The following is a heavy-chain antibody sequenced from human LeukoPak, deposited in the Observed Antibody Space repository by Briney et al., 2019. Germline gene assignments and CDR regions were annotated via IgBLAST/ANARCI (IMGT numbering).Heavy chain of an antibody. CDR3: AGVPGDYLAFDI. V-gene: IGHV3-48*01. Sequence: GGSLRLSCAASGFTLSNYGINWVRQAPGKGLEWVSYISSSSSTIHYADSEQGRFTISRDNAKNSLYLQMNSLRAEDTAVYYCAGVPGDYLAFDIWGQGTMVIVSS. CDR2: ISSSSSTI. CDR1: GFTLSNYG. J-gene: IGHJ3*02. D-gene: IGHD4-17*01.